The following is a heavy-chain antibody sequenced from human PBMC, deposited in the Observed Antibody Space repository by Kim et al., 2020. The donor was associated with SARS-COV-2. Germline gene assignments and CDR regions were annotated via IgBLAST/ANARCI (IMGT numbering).Heavy chain of an antibody. V-gene: IGHV4-38-2*02. CDR1: GYSISSGYY. J-gene: IGHJ5*02. CDR3: ARVPRSDIVVVPAVYGWFDP. CDR2: IYHSGST. D-gene: IGHD2-2*01. Sequence: SETLSLTCTVSGYSISSGYYWGWIRQPPGKGLEWIGSIYHSGSTYYNPSLKSRVTISVDTSKNQFSLKLSSVTAADTAVYYCARVPRSDIVVVPAVYGWFDPWGQGTLVTVSS.